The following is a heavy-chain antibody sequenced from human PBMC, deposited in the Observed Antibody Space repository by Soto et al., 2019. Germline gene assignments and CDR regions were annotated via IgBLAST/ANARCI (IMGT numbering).Heavy chain of an antibody. CDR2: IIPILGIA. D-gene: IGHD3-9*01. Sequence: QVQLVQSGAEVKKPGSSVKVSCKASGGTFSSYTISWVRQAPGQGLEWMGRIIPILGIANNAQKFQGRVTITADKSTSTAYMELSSLRSEDTAVYYCARVPHYDILTGYPYGMDVWGQGTTVTVSS. V-gene: IGHV1-69*02. CDR1: GGTFSSYT. CDR3: ARVPHYDILTGYPYGMDV. J-gene: IGHJ6*02.